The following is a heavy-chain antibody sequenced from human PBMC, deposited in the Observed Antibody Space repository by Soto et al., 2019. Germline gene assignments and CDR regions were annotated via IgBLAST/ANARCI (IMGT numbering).Heavy chain of an antibody. CDR2: INHSGST. V-gene: IGHV4-34*01. CDR3: ARRLVGATTRYFQH. J-gene: IGHJ1*01. CDR1: GGSFSGYY. Sequence: QVQLQQWGAGLLKPSETLSLTCAVYGGSFSGYYWSWIRQPPGKGLEWIGEINHSGSTNYNPSLKSRVTISVDTSKNQFSLKLSSVTAADTAVYYCARRLVGATTRYFQHWGQGTLVTVSS. D-gene: IGHD1-26*01.